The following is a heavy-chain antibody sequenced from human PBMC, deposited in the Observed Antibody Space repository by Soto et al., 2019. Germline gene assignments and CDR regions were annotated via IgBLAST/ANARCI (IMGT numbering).Heavy chain of an antibody. CDR3: STSLDY. V-gene: IGHV3-7*01. J-gene: IGHJ4*02. CDR1: GFTFSSYW. Sequence: PGGSLRLSCAASGFTFSSYWMDWVRQAPGKGLEWVANINQDGSEKHYIDSVKGRFTISRDNAKNSLYLQMSSLTAEDSALYYCSTSLDYWGQGTLVTI. CDR2: INQDGSEK.